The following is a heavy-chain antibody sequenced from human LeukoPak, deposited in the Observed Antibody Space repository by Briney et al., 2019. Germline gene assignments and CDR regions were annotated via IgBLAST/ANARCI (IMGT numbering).Heavy chain of an antibody. CDR3: AELGITMIGGV. Sequence: PGGSLRLSCAASGLTFSSYAMSWVRQAPGKGLEWVSAISGSGGSTYYADSVKGRFTISRDNAKNSLCLQMNSLRAEDTAVYYCAELGITMIGGVWGKGTTVTISS. CDR1: GLTFSSYA. J-gene: IGHJ6*04. CDR2: ISGSGGST. V-gene: IGHV3-23*01. D-gene: IGHD3-10*02.